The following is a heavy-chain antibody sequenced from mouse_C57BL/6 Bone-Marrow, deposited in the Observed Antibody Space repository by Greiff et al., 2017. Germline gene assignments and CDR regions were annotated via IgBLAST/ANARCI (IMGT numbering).Heavy chain of an antibody. V-gene: IGHV1-63*01. CDR2: IYPGGGYT. Sequence: QVQLKESGAELVRPGTSVKMSCKASGYTFTNYWIGWAKQRPGHGLEWIGDIYPGGGYTNYNEKFKGKATLTADKSSSTAYMQFSSLTSEDSAIYYCARRGITTVPFFDYWGQGTTLTVSS. D-gene: IGHD1-1*01. CDR3: ARRGITTVPFFDY. CDR1: GYTFTNYW. J-gene: IGHJ2*01.